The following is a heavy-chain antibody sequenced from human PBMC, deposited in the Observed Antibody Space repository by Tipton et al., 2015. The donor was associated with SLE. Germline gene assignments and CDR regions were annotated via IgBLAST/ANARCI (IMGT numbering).Heavy chain of an antibody. V-gene: IGHV4-39*07. J-gene: IGHJ4*02. CDR1: GGSISSSDDY. D-gene: IGHD2-21*02. CDR2: AYFSGST. Sequence: TLSLTCTVSGGSISSSDDYWGWIRQSPGKELEWIGSAYFSGSTYYNPSLKSRVTISVDTSKNQFSLKLSSVTAADTAVYYCARDPPYCGGDCPLDYWGQGTLVIVSS. CDR3: ARDPPYCGGDCPLDY.